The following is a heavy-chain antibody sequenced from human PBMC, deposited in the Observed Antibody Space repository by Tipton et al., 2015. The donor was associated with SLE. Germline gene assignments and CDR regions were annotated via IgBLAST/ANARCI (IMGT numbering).Heavy chain of an antibody. CDR1: GGSISSYY. V-gene: IGHV4-59*12. CDR3: ARGSGRYSSSWYYFYYYMDV. D-gene: IGHD6-13*01. CDR2: IYYSGGT. J-gene: IGHJ6*03. Sequence: TLSLTCTVSGGSISSYYWSWIRQPPGKGLEWIGYIYYSGGTNYNPSLKSRVTISVDTSKNQFSLKLSSVTAADTAVYYCARGSGRYSSSWYYFYYYMDVWGKGTTVTVSS.